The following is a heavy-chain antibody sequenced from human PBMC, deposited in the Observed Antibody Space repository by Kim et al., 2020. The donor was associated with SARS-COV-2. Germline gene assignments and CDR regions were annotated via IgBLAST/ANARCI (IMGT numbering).Heavy chain of an antibody. D-gene: IGHD1-26*01. CDR2: IAYDGNNK. Sequence: GGSLRLSCAASGFVFKNYAMHWVRQAPGKGLEWVAVIAYDGNNKLYIESVQGRFTISRDNSKNTLYLQMNSLRGEDTAIYHCARSATTWEPRIDVWGQGTLVTVSS. CDR3: ARSATTWEPRIDV. J-gene: IGHJ4*02. V-gene: IGHV3-30*04. CDR1: GFVFKNYA.